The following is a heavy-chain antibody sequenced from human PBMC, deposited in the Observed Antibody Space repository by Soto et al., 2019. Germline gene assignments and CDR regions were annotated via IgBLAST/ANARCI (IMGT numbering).Heavy chain of an antibody. D-gene: IGHD3-16*02. Sequence: QPGGSLRLSCAASEFSFSNHAMGWVRQAPGKGLEWVSSISGSGINTYYADSVRGRFTISRDKSTNTVYLQMHSLRAEDTAVYYCAKDREYDSFWGSYRPDAFDIWGQGTMVTVSS. J-gene: IGHJ3*02. CDR1: EFSFSNHA. V-gene: IGHV3-23*01. CDR3: AKDREYDSFWGSYRPDAFDI. CDR2: ISGSGINT.